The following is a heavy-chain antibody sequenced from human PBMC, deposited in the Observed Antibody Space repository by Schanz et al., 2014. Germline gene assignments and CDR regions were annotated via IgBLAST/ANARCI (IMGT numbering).Heavy chain of an antibody. CDR3: VRDSFFAFDY. V-gene: IGHV3-48*01. Sequence: EVQLVESGGGLIQPGGSLRLSCAASGFGFSSYSMSWVRQAPGRGLEWVSYVSRSTPDIYYADSVKGRFTMSRDNAKNSVFLQMNSLRAEDTAVYYCVRDSFFAFDYWGQGTLVTVSS. CDR2: VSRSTPDI. CDR1: GFGFSSYS. D-gene: IGHD3-3*01. J-gene: IGHJ4*02.